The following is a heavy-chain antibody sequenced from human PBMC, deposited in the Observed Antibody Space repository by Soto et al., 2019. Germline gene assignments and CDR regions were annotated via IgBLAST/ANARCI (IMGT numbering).Heavy chain of an antibody. CDR1: VSSSSSGYHY. Sequence: SENLSLTCSVSVSSSSSGYHYWSCIRQPPGKGLEWIGNIYYRVNTHYNPSLKSRLIISIDTSKNQFSLKVGSVNAADTAVYYGDRAALYGMDVWGQGTTVTVSS. D-gene: IGHD2-15*01. CDR3: DRAALYGMDV. J-gene: IGHJ6*02. CDR2: IYYRVNT. V-gene: IGHV4-30-4*01.